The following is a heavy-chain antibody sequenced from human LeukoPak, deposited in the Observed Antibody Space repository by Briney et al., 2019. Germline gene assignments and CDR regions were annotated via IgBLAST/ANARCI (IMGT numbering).Heavy chain of an antibody. Sequence: SVKVSCKASGGTFSSYAISWVRQAPGQGLEWMGGIIPIFGTANYAQKFQGRVTITADESASTAYMELSSLRSEDTAVYYCATDSSGYYPKVFDYWGQGTLVTVSS. J-gene: IGHJ4*02. CDR2: IIPIFGTA. V-gene: IGHV1-69*13. CDR3: ATDSSGYYPKVFDY. CDR1: GGTFSSYA. D-gene: IGHD3-22*01.